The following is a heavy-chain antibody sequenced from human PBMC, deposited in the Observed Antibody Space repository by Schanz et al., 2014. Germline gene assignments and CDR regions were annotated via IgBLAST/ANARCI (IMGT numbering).Heavy chain of an antibody. J-gene: IGHJ4*02. D-gene: IGHD1-1*01. V-gene: IGHV3-48*01. CDR2: ISGSSRTI. CDR3: ARDRRNADLDY. Sequence: VQVVQSGGGLVKPGGSLRLSCAASGFGFSSYSMNWVRQAPGKGLEWVSYISGSSRTIYYADSVKGRFTISRDNAKNSLYLEMNSLRAEDTALYYCARDRRNADLDYWGQGTLVTVSS. CDR1: GFGFSSYS.